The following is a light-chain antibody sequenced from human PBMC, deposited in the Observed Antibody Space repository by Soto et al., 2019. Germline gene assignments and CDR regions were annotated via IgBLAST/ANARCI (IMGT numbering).Light chain of an antibody. CDR3: QQYNNWPSWT. CDR2: GAS. V-gene: IGKV3D-15*01. Sequence: EIVMTQSPGTLSLSPGERATLSCKASQSVSSSYLAWYQQKPGQAPRLLIYGASSRATGIPDRFSGSGSGTEFTLTISSLQSEDFAVYYCQQYNNWPSWTFGQGTKV. CDR1: QSVSSSY. J-gene: IGKJ1*01.